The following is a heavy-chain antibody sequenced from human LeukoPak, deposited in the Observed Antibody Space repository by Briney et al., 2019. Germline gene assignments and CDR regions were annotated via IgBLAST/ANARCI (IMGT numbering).Heavy chain of an antibody. D-gene: IGHD3-10*01. CDR3: ARNFQNYYGSGSCYSDLDH. CDR2: ICYDGDNK. CDR1: GFTFRNYG. Sequence: GGSLRLSCVASGFTFRNYGMHWVRQAPGKGLEGVAVICYDGDNKDYTDSVRGRFTISRDNSKNTLYLQMNSLSAEDTAVYYCARNFQNYYGSGSCYSDLDHWGQGTLVTVSS. V-gene: IGHV3-33*01. J-gene: IGHJ4*02.